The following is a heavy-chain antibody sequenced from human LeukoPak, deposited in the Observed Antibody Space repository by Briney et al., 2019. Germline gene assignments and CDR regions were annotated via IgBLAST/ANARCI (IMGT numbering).Heavy chain of an antibody. V-gene: IGHV4-59*01. Sequence: SETLSLICTVSGGSIRSDYWSSIRQPTGKGLEWIGNINYGGSANYNPSLKSRVTISLDTPKNQFSLKLTSVTAADTAVYYCARYSHYVRWFDPWGQGTLVTVSS. CDR3: ARYSHYVRWFDP. CDR2: INYGGSA. CDR1: GGSIRSDY. J-gene: IGHJ5*02. D-gene: IGHD4-11*01.